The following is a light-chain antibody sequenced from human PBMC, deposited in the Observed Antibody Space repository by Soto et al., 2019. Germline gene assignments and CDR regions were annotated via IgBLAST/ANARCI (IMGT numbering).Light chain of an antibody. Sequence: QSALTQPASVSGSPGQSITISCTGTSSDVGSYNLVSWYQQHPGKAPKLMIYEGNKRPSGVSNRFSGSKSGNTASLTISGLQAEDEADYYCCSHAGSSTYVFGTGTKLTVL. J-gene: IGLJ1*01. CDR3: CSHAGSSTYV. CDR1: SSDVGSYNL. CDR2: EGN. V-gene: IGLV2-23*01.